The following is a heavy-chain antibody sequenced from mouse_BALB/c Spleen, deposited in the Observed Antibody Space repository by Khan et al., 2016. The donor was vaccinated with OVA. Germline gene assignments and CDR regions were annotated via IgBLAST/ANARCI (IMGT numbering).Heavy chain of an antibody. D-gene: IGHD1-1*01. V-gene: IGHV3-2*02. CDR2: ISYSGGT. CDR3: ARGNYYGYYFDY. CDR1: GYSITSGYA. Sequence: VQLKQSGPGLVKPSQSLSLTCTVTGYSITSGYAWNWIRQFPGNKLEWMGYISYSGGTCYNPSLKSRIFITRDTSKNQFFLQLNSVTTEDTATYDCARGNYYGYYFDYWGQGTPLTVSS. J-gene: IGHJ2*01.